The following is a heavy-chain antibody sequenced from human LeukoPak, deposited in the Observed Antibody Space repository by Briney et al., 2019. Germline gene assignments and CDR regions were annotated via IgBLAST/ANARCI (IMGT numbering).Heavy chain of an antibody. D-gene: IGHD1-26*01. CDR2: MNPNSGNT. CDR1: GYTFTSYD. J-gene: IGHJ4*02. CDR3: ARGQRYSGGYFFW. V-gene: IGHV1-8*03. Sequence: GASVKVSCKASGYTFTSYDINWVRQATGQGLEWMGWMNPNSGNTGYAQKFQGRVTITRNTSISTAYMELSSLRSEDTAVYYCARGQRYSGGYFFWWGQGTLVTVSS.